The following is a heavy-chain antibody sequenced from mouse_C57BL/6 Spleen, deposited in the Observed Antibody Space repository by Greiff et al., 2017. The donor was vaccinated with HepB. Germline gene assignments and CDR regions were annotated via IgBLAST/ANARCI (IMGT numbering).Heavy chain of an antibody. Sequence: VQLQQSGPELVKPGASVKISCTASGYSFTDYNMNWVKQSTGKSLEWIGVINPNYGTTSYNQKFKGKATLTVDQSSNTAYMQLNILTSEDSAVYYCARSGFITTVVAPYAMDYWGQGTSVTVSS. CDR2: INPNYGTT. J-gene: IGHJ4*01. CDR3: ARSGFITTVVAPYAMDY. CDR1: GYSFTDYN. V-gene: IGHV1-39*01. D-gene: IGHD1-1*01.